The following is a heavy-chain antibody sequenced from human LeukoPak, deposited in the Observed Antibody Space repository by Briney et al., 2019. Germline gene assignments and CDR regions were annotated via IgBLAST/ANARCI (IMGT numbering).Heavy chain of an antibody. CDR3: ARGLPYYYGSGRLNCSWFDP. J-gene: IGHJ5*02. Sequence: SETLSLTCTVSGGSISSYYWSWIRQPPGKGLEWIGYIYYSGSTNYNPPLKSRVTISVDTSKNQFSLKLSSVTAADTAVYYCARGLPYYYGSGRLNCSWFDPWGQGTLVTVSS. V-gene: IGHV4-59*01. D-gene: IGHD3-10*01. CDR1: GGSISSYY. CDR2: IYYSGST.